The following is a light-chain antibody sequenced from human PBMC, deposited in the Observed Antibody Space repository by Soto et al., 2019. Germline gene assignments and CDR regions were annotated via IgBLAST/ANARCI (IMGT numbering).Light chain of an antibody. J-gene: IGKJ2*01. Sequence: EIVLTQSPGTLSLSPGERATLSCRASQSIRSSFLAWYQHKPGQAPRLLIYDASSRATGIPDRFSGSGSGTDFTLTISRLEPEDSAVYYCQQCGSSPHTFGQGTKLEI. V-gene: IGKV3-20*01. CDR1: QSIRSSF. CDR3: QQCGSSPHT. CDR2: DAS.